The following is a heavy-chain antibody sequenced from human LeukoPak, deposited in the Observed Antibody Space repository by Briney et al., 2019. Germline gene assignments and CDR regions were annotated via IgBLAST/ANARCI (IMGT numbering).Heavy chain of an antibody. CDR2: ISYDGSDK. CDR3: AKGALYSSGRIDY. Sequence: GGSLRLSCAASGFTFSRCGMHWVRQAPGKGLEWVAVISYDGSDKYYADSVKGRFTISRDNAKNSLYLQMNSLRAEDMALYYCAKGALYSSGRIDYWGQGTLVTVSS. V-gene: IGHV3-30*18. CDR1: GFTFSRCG. D-gene: IGHD6-19*01. J-gene: IGHJ4*02.